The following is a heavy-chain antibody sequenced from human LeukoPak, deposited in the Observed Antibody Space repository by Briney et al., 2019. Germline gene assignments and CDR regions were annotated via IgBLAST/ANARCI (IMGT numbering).Heavy chain of an antibody. CDR1: GGSISSSSYY. J-gene: IGHJ5*02. Sequence: SETLSLTCTVSGGSISSSSYYWGWIRQPPGKGLEWIGSIYYSGSTYYNPSLKSRVTISVDTSKNQFSLKLSSVTAADTAVYYCARENGDYVWGSYRYSYGFDPWGQGTLVTVSS. CDR2: IYYSGST. D-gene: IGHD3-16*02. V-gene: IGHV4-39*07. CDR3: ARENGDYVWGSYRYSYGFDP.